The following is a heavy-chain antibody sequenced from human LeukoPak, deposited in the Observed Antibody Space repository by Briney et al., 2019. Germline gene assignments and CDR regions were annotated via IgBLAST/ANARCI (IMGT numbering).Heavy chain of an antibody. CDR1: GGTFSSYA. CDR2: IIPIFGTA. D-gene: IGHD2-8*01. J-gene: IGHJ4*02. V-gene: IGHV1-69*13. CDR3: AREFPNGGYGSG. Sequence: VKVSCKASGGTFSSYAISWVRQAPGQGLEWMGGIIPIFGTANYAQKFQGRVTITADKSTGTAYMELSSLRSEDTAVYYCAREFPNGGYGSGWGQGTLVTVSS.